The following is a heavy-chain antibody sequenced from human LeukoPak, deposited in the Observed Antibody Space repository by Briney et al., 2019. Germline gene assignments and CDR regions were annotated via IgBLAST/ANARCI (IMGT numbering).Heavy chain of an antibody. CDR2: IYYSGST. Sequence: SQTLSLTCTVSGGSISSGGYYWSWIRQHPGKGLEWIGYIYYSGSTYYNPSLESRVTISVDTSKNQFSLKLSSVTAADTAVYYCARADYGLGPSYFDYWGQGTLVTVSS. V-gene: IGHV4-31*03. D-gene: IGHD4-17*01. CDR1: GGSISSGGYY. J-gene: IGHJ4*02. CDR3: ARADYGLGPSYFDY.